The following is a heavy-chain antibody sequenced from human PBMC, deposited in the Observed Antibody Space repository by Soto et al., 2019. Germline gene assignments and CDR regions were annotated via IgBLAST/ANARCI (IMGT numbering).Heavy chain of an antibody. CDR3: ARGNPFNYAGVDV. D-gene: IGHD3-16*01. Sequence: QAHLEQSGAEVKRPVASVKVSCKASGYTFRDFDINWLRQASGQEPEWMGGMNAKSGDTFFAQRFQGKFNMTWDTSLSTAYMEVGSLTSDDTAIYYCARGNPFNYAGVDVWGQGTTVAVSS. J-gene: IGHJ6*02. V-gene: IGHV1-8*01. CDR1: GYTFRDFD. CDR2: MNAKSGDT.